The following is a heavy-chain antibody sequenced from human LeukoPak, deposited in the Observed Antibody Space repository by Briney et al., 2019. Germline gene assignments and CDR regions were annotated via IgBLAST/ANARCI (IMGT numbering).Heavy chain of an antibody. CDR1: GFTFSSYA. CDR3: AKISSFYFDSSGYRGPGGHSFDY. J-gene: IGHJ4*02. V-gene: IGHV3-30-3*02. Sequence: GSLRLSCAASGFTFSSYAMHWVRQAPGKGLEWVAVISYDGSNKYYADSVKGRFTISRDNSKNTLYLQMNSLRAEDTAVYYCAKISSFYFDSSGYRGPGGHSFDYWGQGTLVTVSS. D-gene: IGHD3-22*01. CDR2: ISYDGSNK.